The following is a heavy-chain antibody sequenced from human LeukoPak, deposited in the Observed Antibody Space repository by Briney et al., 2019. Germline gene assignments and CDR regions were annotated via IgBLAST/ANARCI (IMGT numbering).Heavy chain of an antibody. CDR1: GFTVSSNY. Sequence: PGGSLRLSCAASGFTVSSNYMNWVRQAPGKELEWVSSIISSSSYIYYADSVKGRFTISRDNAKNSLYLQMNSLRAEDTAVYYCARVQDYGDYFDYWGQGTLVTVSS. V-gene: IGHV3-21*01. J-gene: IGHJ4*02. CDR2: IISSSSYI. CDR3: ARVQDYGDYFDY. D-gene: IGHD4-17*01.